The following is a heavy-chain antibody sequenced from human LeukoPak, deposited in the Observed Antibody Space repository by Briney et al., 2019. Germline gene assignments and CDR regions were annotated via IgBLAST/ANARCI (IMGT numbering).Heavy chain of an antibody. CDR1: GFTFSSYG. D-gene: IGHD2-2*01. V-gene: IGHV3-30*18. CDR3: AKDQIEKHCSSTSCSLYYFDY. Sequence: GGSLRLSCAASGFTFSSYGMHWVRQAPGKGLEWVAVISYDGSNKYYADSEKGRFTISRDNSKNTLYLQMNSLRAEDAAVYYCAKDQIEKHCSSTSCSLYYFDYWGQGTLVTVSS. J-gene: IGHJ4*02. CDR2: ISYDGSNK.